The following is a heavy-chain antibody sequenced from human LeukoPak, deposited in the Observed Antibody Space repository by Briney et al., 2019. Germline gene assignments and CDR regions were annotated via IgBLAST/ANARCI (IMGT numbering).Heavy chain of an antibody. Sequence: PSETLSLTYAVYGGSFTGYYWSWIRQPPGKGLEWIGEGDHTGGTKYNPSLKSRVTISADSSKNQFSLKWYSVTAADTGLYYCAKNGQRGFSFDPWGQGTLVIVAS. CDR3: AKNGQRGFSFDP. CDR1: GGSFTGYY. V-gene: IGHV4-34*01. D-gene: IGHD2-8*01. CDR2: GDHTGGT. J-gene: IGHJ5*02.